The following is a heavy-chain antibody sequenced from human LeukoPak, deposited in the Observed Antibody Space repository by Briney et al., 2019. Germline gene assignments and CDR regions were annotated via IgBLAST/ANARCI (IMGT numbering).Heavy chain of an antibody. D-gene: IGHD4-17*01. CDR3: AREGPYGDYDY. V-gene: IGHV3-64*01. CDR1: GFTFRIYA. J-gene: IGHJ4*02. Sequence: GGALRLSCAASGFTFRIYAMPCVRHAPGGGLEYVSAISSNGGSTYYANSVKGRFTISRDNSKNTLYLQMGSLRAEDMAVYYCAREGPYGDYDYWGQGTLVTVSS. CDR2: ISSNGGST.